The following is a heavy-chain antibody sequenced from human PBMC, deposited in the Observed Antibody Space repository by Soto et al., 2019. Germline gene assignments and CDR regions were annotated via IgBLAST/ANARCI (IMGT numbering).Heavy chain of an antibody. D-gene: IGHD3-16*01. CDR2: ISSSVNT. CDR1: EGSISNFY. J-gene: IGHJ5*02. CDR3: PRAQMLLTRSYLDP. V-gene: IGHV4-59*01. Sequence: PSETLSLTCTVSEGSISNFYWSWIRQPPVKGLEWIGYISSSVNTNYNPSLKSRVSISVDTSKNQFSLNLTSVTAADTAVYYCPRAQMLLTRSYLDPSGQGTRVT.